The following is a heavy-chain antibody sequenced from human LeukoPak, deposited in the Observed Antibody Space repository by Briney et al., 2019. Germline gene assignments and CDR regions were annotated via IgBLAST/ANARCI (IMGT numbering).Heavy chain of an antibody. D-gene: IGHD4-17*01. CDR3: ARDPLYCDMDGDY. J-gene: IGHJ4*02. CDR1: GFIFSNYA. V-gene: IGHV3-64*01. CDR2: ISNNGGST. Sequence: GGSLRLSCAASGFIFSNYAMHWVRQSPGKGLEYVSGISNNGGSTYYTNSEKGRFTVSRDNSKNKLYLQMGSLRPEDMGVYYCARDPLYCDMDGDYWGQGTLVAVSS.